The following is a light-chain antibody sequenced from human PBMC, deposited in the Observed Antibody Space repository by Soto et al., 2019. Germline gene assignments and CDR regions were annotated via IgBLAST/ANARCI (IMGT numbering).Light chain of an antibody. Sequence: ESVLTQSPGTLSLSPGGRATLSCRASQRVTNDYLAWYQQKPGQAPRSLIYGASNRPAGVPERFIGSGSGTDFTPTVDLLEPEDFAVYYCQQYGRFYVYSFGQGTRLEI. J-gene: IGKJ2*03. CDR3: QQYGRFYVYS. V-gene: IGKV3-20*01. CDR1: QRVTNDY. CDR2: GAS.